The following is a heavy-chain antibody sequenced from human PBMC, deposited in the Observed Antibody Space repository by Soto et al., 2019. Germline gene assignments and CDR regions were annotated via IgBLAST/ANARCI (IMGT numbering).Heavy chain of an antibody. CDR1: GGSISSGDYY. CDR3: ARVLYYYDSSGYYYYFDY. V-gene: IGHV4-30-4*01. CDR2: IYYSGST. J-gene: IGHJ4*02. D-gene: IGHD3-22*01. Sequence: QVQLQESGPGLVKPSQTLSLTCTVSGGSISSGDYYWSWIRQPPGKGLEGIGYIYYSGSTYYNPSLKSRVTISVDTSKNQFSLKLSSVTAADTAVYYCARVLYYYDSSGYYYYFDYWGQGTLVTVSS.